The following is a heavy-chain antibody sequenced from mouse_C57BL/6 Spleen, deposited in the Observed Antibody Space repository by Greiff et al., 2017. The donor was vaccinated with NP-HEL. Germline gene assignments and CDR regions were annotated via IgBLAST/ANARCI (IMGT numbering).Heavy chain of an antibody. CDR2: IDPETGGT. CDR1: GYTFTDYE. V-gene: IGHV1-15*01. CDR3: TKDYGHWYFDV. D-gene: IGHD1-1*01. J-gene: IGHJ1*03. Sequence: VHLVESGAELVRPGASVTLSCKASGYTFTDYEMHWVKQTPVHGLEWIGAIDPETGGTAYNQKFKGKAILTADKSTSTAYMELRSLTSEDTAVYYCTKDYGHWYFDVWGTGTTVTAST.